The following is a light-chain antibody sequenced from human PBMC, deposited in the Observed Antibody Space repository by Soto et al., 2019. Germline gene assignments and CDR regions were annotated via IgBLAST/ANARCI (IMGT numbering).Light chain of an antibody. Sequence: ETVMTQSPVTLSVSPGDRATLSCRASQSISNNLAWYQEKPGQAPRLLISGASTRATGVSPRFSGSGSGTDFTLTISRLQSEDFAVYRCQQYNSWPLTFGQGTKVDIK. CDR2: GAS. V-gene: IGKV3-15*01. CDR1: QSISNN. CDR3: QQYNSWPLT. J-gene: IGKJ1*01.